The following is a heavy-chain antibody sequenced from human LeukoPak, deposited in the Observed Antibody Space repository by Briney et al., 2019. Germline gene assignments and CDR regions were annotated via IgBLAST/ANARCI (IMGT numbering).Heavy chain of an antibody. Sequence: GGSLRLSCAASGFTFSSYWMSWVRQAPGRGLEWVANIEQDGSEKNYVDSVKGRFTISGDNAKNSLYLQMNSLRAEDTAVYSCAREGSVTSDSVAFDYWGQGTLVTVSS. CDR3: AREGSVTSDSVAFDY. J-gene: IGHJ4*02. CDR2: IEQDGSEK. V-gene: IGHV3-7*04. CDR1: GFTFSSYW. D-gene: IGHD5/OR15-5a*01.